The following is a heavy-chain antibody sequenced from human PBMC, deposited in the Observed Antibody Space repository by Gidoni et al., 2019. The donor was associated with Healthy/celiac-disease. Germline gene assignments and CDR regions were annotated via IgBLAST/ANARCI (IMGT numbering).Heavy chain of an antibody. J-gene: IGHJ4*02. V-gene: IGHV4-4*02. CDR2: IYHSGST. CDR3: ASERYCSSTSCPFDY. CDR1: GGSISSSNW. Sequence: GPGLVKPSGTLSLTCAVSGGSISSSNWWSWVRQPPGKGLEWIGEIYHSGSTNYNPSLKSRVTISVDKSKNQFSLKLSSVTAADTAVYYCASERYCSSTSCPFDYWAREPWSPSPQ. D-gene: IGHD2-2*01.